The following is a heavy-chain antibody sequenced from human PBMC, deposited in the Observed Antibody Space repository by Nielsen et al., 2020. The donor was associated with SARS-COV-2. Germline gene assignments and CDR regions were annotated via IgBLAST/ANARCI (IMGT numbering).Heavy chain of an antibody. CDR3: AKGDGRRPFFDY. CDR1: GFTFSSYG. V-gene: IGHV3-30*18. D-gene: IGHD3-16*01. Sequence: GESLKISCAASGFTFSSYGMHWVRQAPGKGLEWVAVISYDGSNKYYADSVKGRFTISRDNSKNTLYLQMNSLRAEDTAVYYCAKGDGRRPFFDYWGQGTLVTASS. J-gene: IGHJ4*02. CDR2: ISYDGSNK.